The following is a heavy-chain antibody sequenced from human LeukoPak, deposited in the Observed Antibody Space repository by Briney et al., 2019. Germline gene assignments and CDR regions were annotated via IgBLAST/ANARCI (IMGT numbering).Heavy chain of an antibody. V-gene: IGHV2-5*02. CDR1: GFSLNSGGVG. CDR3: ARRDSTGAYNWFDP. Sequence: ESGPTLVKPTQTLTLTCTFSGFSLNSGGVGVAWIRQPPGKALEWLALIYWDDDKRYSPSLKSRLTITKDTSKNQVILSMTNMDPVDTATYYCARRDSTGAYNWFDPWGQGTLVAVSS. D-gene: IGHD2-21*02. J-gene: IGHJ5*02. CDR2: IYWDDDK.